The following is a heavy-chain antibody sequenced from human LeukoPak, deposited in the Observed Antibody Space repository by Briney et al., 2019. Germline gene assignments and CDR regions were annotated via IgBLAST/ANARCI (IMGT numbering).Heavy chain of an antibody. CDR3: ARDTATHDFWSGQPDEYYYYGMDV. Sequence: SVKVSCKASGGTFSSYAISWVRQAPGQGLEWMGGIIPIFGTANYARKFQGRVTITADESTSTAYMELSSLRSEDTAVYYCARDTATHDFWSGQPDEYYYYGMDVWGQGTTVTVSS. D-gene: IGHD3-3*01. J-gene: IGHJ6*02. CDR2: IIPIFGTA. CDR1: GGTFSSYA. V-gene: IGHV1-69*13.